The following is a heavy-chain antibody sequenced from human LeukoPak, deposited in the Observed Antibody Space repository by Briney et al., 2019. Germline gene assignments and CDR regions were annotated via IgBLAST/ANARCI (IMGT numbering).Heavy chain of an antibody. J-gene: IGHJ4*02. V-gene: IGHV3-23*01. D-gene: IGHD2-15*01. CDR3: AKDRLAFDGYCSGGSCYSGGFDY. CDR2: ISGSGGST. Sequence: GGSLRLSCAASGFTFSSYGMIWVRQAPGKGLERVSGISGSGGSTYYADSVKGRFTISRDNPKNTLYLQMNSLRAEDTAVYYCAKDRLAFDGYCSGGSCYSGGFDYWGQGTLVTVSS. CDR1: GFTFSSYG.